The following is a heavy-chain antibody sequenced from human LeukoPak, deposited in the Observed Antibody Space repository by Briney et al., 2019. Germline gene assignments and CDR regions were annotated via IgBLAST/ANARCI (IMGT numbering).Heavy chain of an antibody. V-gene: IGHV3-21*01. Sequence: PGGSLRLSCAVSGFAFSSYSMNWVRQAPGKGLEWVSSISSSSSYIYYADSVKGRFTISRDNAKNSLYLQMNSLRAEDTAVYYCIPANRGPSPLSDYWGQGTLVTVSS. CDR1: GFAFSSYS. CDR3: IPANRGPSPLSDY. CDR2: ISSSSSYI. J-gene: IGHJ4*02. D-gene: IGHD2/OR15-2a*01.